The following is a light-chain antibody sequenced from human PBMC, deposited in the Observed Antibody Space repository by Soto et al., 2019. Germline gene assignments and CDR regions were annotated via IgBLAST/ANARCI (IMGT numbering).Light chain of an antibody. J-gene: IGKJ3*01. Sequence: DIQMTQSPCSLSASVGWGLTIACRASQSVSSNLNWYQQKPGKAPKLLIYAASSLQSGVPSRFSGSGSGTDFTLTISSLQPEDFATYYCQQSYSTPLTFGPGTKVDI. CDR3: QQSYSTPLT. CDR2: AAS. CDR1: QSVSSN. V-gene: IGKV1-39*01.